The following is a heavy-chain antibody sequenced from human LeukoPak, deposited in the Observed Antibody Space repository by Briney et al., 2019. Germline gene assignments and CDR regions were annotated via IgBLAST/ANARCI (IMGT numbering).Heavy chain of an antibody. D-gene: IGHD2-15*01. J-gene: IGHJ6*03. V-gene: IGHV4-34*01. CDR1: GGSFSGYY. CDR3: ARGYCSGGSCYPLKSIYYYYMDV. Sequence: SETLSLTCAVYGGSFSGYYWNWIRQPPGKGLEWIGEINHSGSTNYNPSLKRRVTISVDTSKNQFSLKVTSVTAADTAVYYCARGYCSGGSCYPLKSIYYYYMDVWGEGTTVTFSS. CDR2: INHSGST.